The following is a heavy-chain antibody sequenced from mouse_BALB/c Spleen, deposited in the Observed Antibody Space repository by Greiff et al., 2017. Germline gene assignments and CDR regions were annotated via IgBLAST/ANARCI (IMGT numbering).Heavy chain of an antibody. D-gene: IGHD1-1*01. CDR3: ARGYYGRGMDY. CDR2: INPSTGYT. V-gene: IGHV1-7*01. CDR1: GYTFTSYW. Sequence: QVQLQQSGAELAKPGASVKMSCKASGYTFTSYWMHWVKQRPGQGLEWIGYINPSTGYTEYNQKFKDKATLTADKSSSTAYMQLSSLTSEDSAVYYCARGYYGRGMDYWGQGTSVTVSS. J-gene: IGHJ4*01.